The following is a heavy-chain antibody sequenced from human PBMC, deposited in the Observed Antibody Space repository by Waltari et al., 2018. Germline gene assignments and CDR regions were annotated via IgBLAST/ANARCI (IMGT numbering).Heavy chain of an antibody. Sequence: QLQLQESGPGLVKPSETLSLTCTVSGGSISSSSYYWGWIRQPPGKGLEWIGSIYYSGRTYYNPSLKSRVTISVDTSKNQFSLKLSSVTAADTAVYYCARREIHFRDAFDIWGQGTMVTVSS. CDR2: IYYSGRT. J-gene: IGHJ3*02. CDR1: GGSISSSSYY. D-gene: IGHD3-3*02. V-gene: IGHV4-39*01. CDR3: ARREIHFRDAFDI.